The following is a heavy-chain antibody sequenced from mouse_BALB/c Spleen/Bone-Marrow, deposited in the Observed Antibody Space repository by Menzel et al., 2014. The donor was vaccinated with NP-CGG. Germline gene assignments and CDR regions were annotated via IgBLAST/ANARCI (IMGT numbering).Heavy chain of an antibody. V-gene: IGHV14-3*02. Sequence: VQLKESGAELVKPGASVKLSCTASGFNIXDTYMHWVKQRPEQGLEWIGRIDPANGNTKYDPKFQGKATITADTSSNTAYLELSSLTSEDTAVYYCARRGDGCYAWFAYWGQGTLVTVSA. CDR3: ARRGDGCYAWFAY. CDR2: IDPANGNT. D-gene: IGHD2-3*01. J-gene: IGHJ3*01. CDR1: GFNIXDTY.